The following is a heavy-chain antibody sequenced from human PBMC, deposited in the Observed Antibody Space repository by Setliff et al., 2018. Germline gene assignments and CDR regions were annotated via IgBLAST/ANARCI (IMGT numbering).Heavy chain of an antibody. D-gene: IGHD3-3*01. Sequence: ASVKVSCKASGGTFSIYTISWVRQAPGQGLEWMGRIIPIFGTANYAQKFQGRVTITADKSTSTAYMELSSLRSEDTAVYYCAISTIFGVVSPTPDAFDIWGQETMVTVSS. CDR1: GGTFSIYT. CDR2: IIPIFGTA. CDR3: AISTIFGVVSPTPDAFDI. J-gene: IGHJ3*02. V-gene: IGHV1-69*08.